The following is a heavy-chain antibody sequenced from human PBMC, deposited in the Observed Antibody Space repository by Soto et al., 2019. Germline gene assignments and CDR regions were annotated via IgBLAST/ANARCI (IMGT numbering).Heavy chain of an antibody. V-gene: IGHV4-59*01. CDR1: GGSISSYY. CDR3: AGQDTAMVTYDY. CDR2: IYYSGST. Sequence: SETLSLTCTVSGGSISSYYWSWIRQPPGKGLEWIGYIYYSGSTNYNPSLKSRVTISVDTSKNQFSLKLSSVTAADTAVYYCAGQDTAMVTYDYWGQGTLVTVSS. J-gene: IGHJ4*02. D-gene: IGHD5-18*01.